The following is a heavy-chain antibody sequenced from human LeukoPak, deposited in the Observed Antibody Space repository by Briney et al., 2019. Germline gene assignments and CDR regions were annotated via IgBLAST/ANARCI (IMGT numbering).Heavy chain of an antibody. CDR3: ARAPATVVEFGR. CDR2: IYYSGST. CDR1: GGSISSGGYY. D-gene: IGHD4-23*01. J-gene: IGHJ4*02. Sequence: SQTLSLTCTVSGGSISSGGYYWSWIRQHPGKGLEWIGHIYYSGSTYYNPSLKSRVTISVDTSKNQFSLNLSSVTAADTAVYYCARAPATVVEFGRWGQGTLVTVSS. V-gene: IGHV4-31*03.